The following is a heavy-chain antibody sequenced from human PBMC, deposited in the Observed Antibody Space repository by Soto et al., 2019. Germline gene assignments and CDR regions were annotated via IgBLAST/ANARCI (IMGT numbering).Heavy chain of an antibody. V-gene: IGHV4-39*01. D-gene: IGHD3-10*01. CDR1: GGSIGSSSYY. CDR3: ARQRGVLLWFGSGGMDV. CDR2: LYYTGTT. J-gene: IGHJ6*02. Sequence: SETLSLTCSVSGGSIGSSSYYFGWIRQPPGKGLEWIGSLYYTGTTNYNSSLKSRVTISADKSQNQFSLRLSSVTAADTAVYYCARQRGVLLWFGSGGMDVWGQGTTVTVSS.